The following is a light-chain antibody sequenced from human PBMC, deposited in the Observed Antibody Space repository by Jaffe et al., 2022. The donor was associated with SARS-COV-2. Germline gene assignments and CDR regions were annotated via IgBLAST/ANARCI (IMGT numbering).Light chain of an antibody. CDR3: AAWDASLRGYF. CDR2: GKN. J-gene: IGLJ1*01. Sequence: QSVLTQPPSASGTPGQRVTISCSGSSSNIGRYNVYWYQHIPGMAPKLLIYGKNQRPSGVPERFSGSKSGTSASLAISGLRSEDEADYYCAAWDASLRGYFFATGTRVTVL. V-gene: IGLV1-47*01. CDR1: SSNIGRYN.